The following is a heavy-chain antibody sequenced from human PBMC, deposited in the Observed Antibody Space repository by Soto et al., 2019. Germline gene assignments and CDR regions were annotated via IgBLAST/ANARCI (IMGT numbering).Heavy chain of an antibody. V-gene: IGHV3-30*18. CDR1: GFTLSSYA. J-gene: IGHJ3*02. CDR3: AKGPGNAFDI. CDR2: ISYDGSNK. Sequence: GGSLTLSRPASGFTLSSYAMHWDSQAPGKGLEWVAVISYDGSNKYYADSVKGRFTISRDNSKNTLYLQMNSLRAEDTAVYYCAKGPGNAFDIWGQGTMVTVSS.